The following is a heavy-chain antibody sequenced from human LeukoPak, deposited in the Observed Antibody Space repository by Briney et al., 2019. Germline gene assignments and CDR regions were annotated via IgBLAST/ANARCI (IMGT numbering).Heavy chain of an antibody. D-gene: IGHD6-13*01. V-gene: IGHV4-34*01. CDR2: INHSGST. J-gene: IGHJ6*03. CDR3: ARGLGYSSSWYALRRYYMDV. CDR1: GGSFSGYY. Sequence: SETLSLTCAVYGGSFSGYYWSWIRQPPGKGLEWIGEINHSGSTNYNPSLESRVTISVDTSKNQFSLKLSSVTAADTAVYYCARGLGYSSSWYALRRYYMDVWGKGTTVTVSS.